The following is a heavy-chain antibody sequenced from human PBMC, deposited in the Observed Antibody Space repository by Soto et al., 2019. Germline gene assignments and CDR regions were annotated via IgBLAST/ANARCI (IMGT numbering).Heavy chain of an antibody. V-gene: IGHV1-69*01. Sequence: QVQLVHSRSELKKPVSSVNVSSKASGCTFSIYAISWVRQAPGQGLEWMGGIITIFGTANYAQKFQGRVTITPDESTSTAYMELSSLRYEDTAVYYCARGIAAADYYYYGMDVWGQGTTVTVSS. CDR1: GCTFSIYA. CDR2: IITIFGTA. D-gene: IGHD6-13*01. J-gene: IGHJ6*02. CDR3: ARGIAAADYYYYGMDV.